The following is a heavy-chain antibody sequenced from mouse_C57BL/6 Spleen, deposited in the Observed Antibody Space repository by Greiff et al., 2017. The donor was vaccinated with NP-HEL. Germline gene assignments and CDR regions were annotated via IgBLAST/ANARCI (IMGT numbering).Heavy chain of an antibody. J-gene: IGHJ3*01. CDR2: IWGGGST. CDR3: ARQGQTGGWFAY. Sequence: QVQLQQSGPGLVAPSQSLSITCTVSGFSLTSYGVDWVRQPPGKGLEWLGVIWGGGSTNYNSARMSRLSISKDNSKGQVFLKMSSLQTDDTAMYYCARQGQTGGWFAYWGQGTLGTVSA. V-gene: IGHV2-9*01. D-gene: IGHD4-1*01. CDR1: GFSLTSYG.